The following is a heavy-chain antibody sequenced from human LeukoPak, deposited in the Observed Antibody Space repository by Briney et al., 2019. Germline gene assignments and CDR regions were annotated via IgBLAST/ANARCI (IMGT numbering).Heavy chain of an antibody. CDR2: IRYDGSNK. D-gene: IGHD3-10*01. J-gene: IGHJ4*02. CDR3: AKEGEDYYGSGSYYNVGGY. CDR1: GFTFSSYG. V-gene: IGHV3-30*02. Sequence: GGSLRLSCAASGFTFSSYGMHWVRQAPGKGLEWVAFIRYDGSNKYYADSVKGRFTISRDNSKNTLYLQMNSLRAEDTAVYYCAKEGEDYYGSGSYYNVGGYWGQGTLVTVSS.